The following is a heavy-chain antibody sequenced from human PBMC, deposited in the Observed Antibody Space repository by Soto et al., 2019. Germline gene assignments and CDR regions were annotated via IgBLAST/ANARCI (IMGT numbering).Heavy chain of an antibody. Sequence: SETLSLTCPVSGGSISSSSYCWGWIRQPPGKGLEWIGSIYYSGSTYYNPSLKSRVTISVDTSKNQFSLKLSSVTAADTAVYYCAGQPKMATISLTGCHAFNIWGQGTMVTVSS. V-gene: IGHV4-39*01. D-gene: IGHD5-12*01. CDR2: IYYSGST. J-gene: IGHJ3*02. CDR1: GGSISSSSYC. CDR3: AGQPKMATISLTGCHAFNI.